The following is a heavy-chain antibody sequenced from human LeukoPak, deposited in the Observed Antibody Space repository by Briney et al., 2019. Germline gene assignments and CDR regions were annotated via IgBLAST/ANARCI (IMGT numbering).Heavy chain of an antibody. CDR1: GFTLRDYA. CDR3: AKAKGSAAMYYFDY. V-gene: IGHV3-9*01. CDR2: ISFNSDNI. J-gene: IGHJ4*02. D-gene: IGHD6-25*01. Sequence: PGGSLRLSCAASGFTLRDYAMHWVRQVPGKGLEWVSGISFNSDNIDHADSVKGRFTISRDNANNSLHLQMNSLRVEDTAWYYCAKAKGSAAMYYFDYWGQGALVTVSS.